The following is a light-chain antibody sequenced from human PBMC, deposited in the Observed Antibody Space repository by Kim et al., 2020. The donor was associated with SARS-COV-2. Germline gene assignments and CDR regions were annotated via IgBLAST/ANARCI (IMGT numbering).Light chain of an antibody. J-gene: IGLJ2*01. CDR2: DVT. V-gene: IGLV2-14*03. CDR3: CSYTSSSTLV. CDR1: SSDVGGYNY. Sequence: QSALTQPPSVSGSPGQSITISCTGTSSDVGGYNYVSWFQLLPGKAPQLLIYDVTKRPSGVSNRFSGSKSGNTASLTISGLQADEEADYFCCSYTSSSTLVFGEGTKLTVL.